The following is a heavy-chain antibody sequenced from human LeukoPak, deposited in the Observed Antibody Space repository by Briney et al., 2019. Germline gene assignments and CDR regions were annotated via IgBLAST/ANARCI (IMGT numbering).Heavy chain of an antibody. J-gene: IGHJ4*02. Sequence: SETLSLTCTVSGGSISSGLYYWSWIRQLPGKGLEWIGYRYYSGTTYYNPSLKSRVTISVDTSKNQFSLKLSSVTAADTAVYYCAREEGVAIAAARGSFDYWGQGTLVTVSS. CDR2: RYYSGTT. V-gene: IGHV4-31*03. D-gene: IGHD6-13*01. CDR1: GGSISSGLYY. CDR3: AREEGVAIAAARGSFDY.